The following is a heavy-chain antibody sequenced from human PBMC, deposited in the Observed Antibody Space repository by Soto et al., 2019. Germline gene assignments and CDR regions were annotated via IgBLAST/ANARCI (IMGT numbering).Heavy chain of an antibody. CDR1: GFTFSSYG. CDR3: ARELGYCSGGSCYSLDY. Sequence: QVQLVESGGGVVQPGWSLRLSCAASGFTFSSYGMHWVRQAPGKGLEWVAVIWYDGSNKYYADSVKGRFTISRDNSKNTLYLQMNSLRAEDTAVYYCARELGYCSGGSCYSLDYWGQGTLVTVSS. CDR2: IWYDGSNK. D-gene: IGHD2-15*01. V-gene: IGHV3-33*01. J-gene: IGHJ4*02.